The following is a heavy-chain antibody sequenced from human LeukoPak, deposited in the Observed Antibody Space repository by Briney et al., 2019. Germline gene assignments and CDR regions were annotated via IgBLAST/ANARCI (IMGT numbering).Heavy chain of an antibody. J-gene: IGHJ6*02. D-gene: IGHD2-2*02. V-gene: IGHV1-69*04. CDR1: GGTFSSYA. Sequence: ASVKASCKPSGGTFSSYAIIWVRQAPGQGLKWMGRIIPIFGIANYAQKFQGRVTITADKSTSTAYMELSSLRSEDTAVYYCASVPSYCSSTSCYTSYYYYGMDVWGQGTTVTVSS. CDR2: IIPIFGIA. CDR3: ASVPSYCSSTSCYTSYYYYGMDV.